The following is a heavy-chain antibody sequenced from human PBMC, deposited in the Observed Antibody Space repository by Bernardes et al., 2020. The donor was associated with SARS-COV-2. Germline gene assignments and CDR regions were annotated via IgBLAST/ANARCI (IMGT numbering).Heavy chain of an antibody. V-gene: IGHV1-3*01. CDR1: VYTFNNFA. CDR2: INAGNGNT. Sequence: ASVKASCKSSVYTFNNFAVHWVLQAPGQSLEWMGWINAGNGNTKYSRKFQGRVTLTRDTSASTAYMELSSLRSEDMAVYYCARSSSGWFPVYYFDYWGQGTLVTVYS. CDR3: ARSSSGWFPVYYFDY. D-gene: IGHD6-19*01. J-gene: IGHJ4*02.